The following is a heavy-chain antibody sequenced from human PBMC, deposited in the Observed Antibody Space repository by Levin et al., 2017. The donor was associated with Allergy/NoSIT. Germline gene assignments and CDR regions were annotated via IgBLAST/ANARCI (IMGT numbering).Heavy chain of an antibody. J-gene: IGHJ5*02. CDR2: ISSSSSYI. CDR1: GFTFSSYS. CDR3: ARDSRRLAPRSGGWFDP. V-gene: IGHV3-21*01. D-gene: IGHD2-8*02. Sequence: GGSLRLSCAASGFTFSSYSMNWVRQAPGKGLEWVSSISSSSSYIYYADSVKGRFTISRDNAKNSLYLQMNSLRAEDTAVYYCARDSRRLAPRSGGWFDPWGQGTLVTVSS.